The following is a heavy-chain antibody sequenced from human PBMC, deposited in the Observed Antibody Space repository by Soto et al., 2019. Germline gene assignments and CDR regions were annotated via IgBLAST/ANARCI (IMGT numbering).Heavy chain of an antibody. Sequence: QVHLEESGGGLVKPGGSLRLSCRASGFTFSDYYMSWIRQAPGKGLEWVADISNSGRITHHADSVEGRFTIYRDNAKDSLFLQLNNLRPEDSAIYYCARDHGGGGLTLEYWVQGPLVAVSS. CDR2: ISNSGRIT. V-gene: IGHV3-11*01. D-gene: IGHD3-16*01. CDR1: GFTFSDYY. J-gene: IGHJ4*02. CDR3: ARDHGGGGLTLEY.